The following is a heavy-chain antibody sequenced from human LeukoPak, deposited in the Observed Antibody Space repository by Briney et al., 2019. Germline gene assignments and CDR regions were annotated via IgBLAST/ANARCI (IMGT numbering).Heavy chain of an antibody. CDR3: ARGIDTSGWYDFDY. Sequence: GGSLRLSCAASGFTFSNYYMSWIRQAPGKGLEWVSYISSSGSSIYSADSVKGRFTISRDNAKNSLYLQMNSLRAEDTAVYYCARGIDTSGWYDFDYWGQGTLVTVSS. CDR2: ISSSGSSI. D-gene: IGHD6-19*01. V-gene: IGHV3-11*04. CDR1: GFTFSNYY. J-gene: IGHJ4*02.